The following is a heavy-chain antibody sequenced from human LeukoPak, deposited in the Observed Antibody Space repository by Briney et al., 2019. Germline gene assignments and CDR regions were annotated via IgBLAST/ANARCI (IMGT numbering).Heavy chain of an antibody. D-gene: IGHD5-12*01. J-gene: IGHJ5*02. CDR2: INPNSGGT. V-gene: IGHV1-2*02. CDR3: ARELAGTYSGYDYRFDP. Sequence: ASVKVSCKASGYTFTGYYMHWVRQAPGQGLEWMGWINPNSGGTNYAQKFQGRVTMTRDTSISTAYMELSRLRSDDTAVYYCARELAGTYSGYDYRFDPWGQGTLVTVSS. CDR1: GYTFTGYY.